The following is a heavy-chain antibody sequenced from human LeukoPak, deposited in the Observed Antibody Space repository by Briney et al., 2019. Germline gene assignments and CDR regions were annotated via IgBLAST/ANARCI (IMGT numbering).Heavy chain of an antibody. CDR3: ARDLRALGDYFDY. CDR1: GYTFSGYH. CDR2: INPDTGST. Sequence: GASVKVSCKASGYTFSGYHLRWVRQAPGQGLEWMGRINPDTGSTKHAEKFQGRVTMTRDTSISVAYMELTTLRSDDAAVYYCARDLRALGDYFDYWGQGTLVTVSS. D-gene: IGHD7-27*01. J-gene: IGHJ4*02. V-gene: IGHV1-2*06.